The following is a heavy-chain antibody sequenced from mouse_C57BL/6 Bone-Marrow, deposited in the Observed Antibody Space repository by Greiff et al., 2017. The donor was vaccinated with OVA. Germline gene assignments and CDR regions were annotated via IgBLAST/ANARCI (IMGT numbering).Heavy chain of an antibody. CDR2: IDPSDSYT. CDR3: ARSGNYYGSSPYYFDY. V-gene: IGHV1-59*01. J-gene: IGHJ2*01. Sequence: VQLQQPGAELVRPGPSVKLSCKASGYTFTSYWMHWVKQRPGQGLEWIGVIDPSDSYTNYNQKFKGKATLTVDTSSSTAYMQLSSLTSEDSAVYYCARSGNYYGSSPYYFDYWGQGTTLTVSS. CDR1: GYTFTSYW. D-gene: IGHD1-1*01.